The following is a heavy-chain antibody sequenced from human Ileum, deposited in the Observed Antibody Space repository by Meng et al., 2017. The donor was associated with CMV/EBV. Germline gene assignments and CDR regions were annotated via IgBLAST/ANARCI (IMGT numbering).Heavy chain of an antibody. Sequence: QLQLQESGPGLGKPSETLSLTCTVAGGSLSHVLYYWGWIRQPPGKGLEWIGSIYYTGGTHYSPSLKGRVTISLDTSKNHLSLMLSSVTAADTAVYYCARLFGYSYGAIDYWGQGTLVTVSS. CDR2: IYYTGGT. J-gene: IGHJ4*02. CDR3: ARLFGYSYGAIDY. CDR1: GGSLSHVLYY. D-gene: IGHD5-18*01. V-gene: IGHV4-39*02.